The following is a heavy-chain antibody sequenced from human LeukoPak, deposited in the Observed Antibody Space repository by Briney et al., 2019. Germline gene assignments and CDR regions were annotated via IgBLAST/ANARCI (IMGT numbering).Heavy chain of an antibody. CDR2: ISGSGGST. V-gene: IGHV3-23*01. Sequence: GGSLRLSCAASGFTFSSYAMSWVRQAPGKGLEWVSAISGSGGSTYYADSVKGRFTISRDSSKNTLYLQMNSLRAEDTAVYYCAKHSSSWHTRHIGYWGQGTLVTVSS. CDR1: GFTFSSYA. CDR3: AKHSSSWHTRHIGY. J-gene: IGHJ4*02. D-gene: IGHD6-13*01.